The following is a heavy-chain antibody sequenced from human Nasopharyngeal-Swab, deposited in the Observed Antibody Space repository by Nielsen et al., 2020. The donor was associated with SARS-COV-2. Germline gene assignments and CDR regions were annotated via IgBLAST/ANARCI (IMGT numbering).Heavy chain of an antibody. J-gene: IGHJ3*01. CDR3: AKATRILWFGQFRNDAFDV. CDR1: GFSFNNYG. Sequence: GESLKISCAASGFSFNNYGMHWVRQAPGKGLEWVAVISYEGSKKFYVASVEGRFTVSRDFSKNTLFLQMSSLRPEDTAVYYCAKATRILWFGQFRNDAFDVWGRGTMVTVSS. CDR2: ISYEGSKK. V-gene: IGHV3-30*18. D-gene: IGHD3-10*01.